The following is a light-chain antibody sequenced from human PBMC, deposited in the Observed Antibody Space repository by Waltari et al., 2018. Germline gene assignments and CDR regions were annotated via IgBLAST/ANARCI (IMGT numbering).Light chain of an antibody. CDR2: GNS. V-gene: IGLV1-40*01. J-gene: IGLJ2*01. CDR1: SSNIGAAYD. CDR3: QSFDSRVSNWI. Sequence: QSVLTQPPSVSGAPGQRVTISCTGGSSNIGAAYDVHWYQPLPGTAPRLLSYGNSKRPSGGPDRCAGSKCGTSSPLAITGLQAEDEADYYCQSFDSRVSNWIFGGGTKLTVL.